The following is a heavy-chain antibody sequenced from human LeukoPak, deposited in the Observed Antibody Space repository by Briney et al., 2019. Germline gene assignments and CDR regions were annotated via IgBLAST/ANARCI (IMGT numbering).Heavy chain of an antibody. D-gene: IGHD1-26*01. CDR1: GYTFINYY. CDR2: ADPSGRST. Sequence: ASVRISCKASGYTFINYYLHWVRQAPGQGLEWMGIADPSGRSTSHAQKFQGRVTMSGDTSTSTVYMELSSLRSEDMALYYCTRNGWVGAPQLGAFDTWGQGTMVTVSS. CDR3: TRNGWVGAPQLGAFDT. J-gene: IGHJ3*02. V-gene: IGHV1-46*01.